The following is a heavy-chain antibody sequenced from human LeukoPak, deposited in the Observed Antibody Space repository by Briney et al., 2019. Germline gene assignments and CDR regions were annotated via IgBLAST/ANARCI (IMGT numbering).Heavy chain of an antibody. CDR3: ARAPSYYYSSGSTLGYYYYGMDV. CDR1: GGSISSGDYY. J-gene: IGHJ6*02. D-gene: IGHD3-22*01. V-gene: IGHV4-30-4*01. Sequence: SQTLSLTCTVSGGSISSGDYYWSWIRQPQGKGLEWIGYIYYSGSTYYNPSLKSRVTISVDTSKKQFSLKLSAVNAADRGVYYCARAPSYYYSSGSTLGYYYYGMDVWGQGTTVTVSS. CDR2: IYYSGST.